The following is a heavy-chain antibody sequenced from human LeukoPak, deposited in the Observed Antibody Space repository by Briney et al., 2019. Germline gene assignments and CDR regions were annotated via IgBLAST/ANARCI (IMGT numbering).Heavy chain of an antibody. CDR3: AKMALRSSWVNWFDL. CDR1: GYTFTSYG. Sequence: GASVKVSCKASGYTFTSYGISWVRQAPGQGLEWMGWISAYNGNTNYAQKLQGRVTMTTDTSTSTAYMELRSLRSDDTAVYYCAKMALRSSWVNWFDLWGQGTLVTVSS. D-gene: IGHD6-13*01. J-gene: IGHJ5*02. V-gene: IGHV1-18*01. CDR2: ISAYNGNT.